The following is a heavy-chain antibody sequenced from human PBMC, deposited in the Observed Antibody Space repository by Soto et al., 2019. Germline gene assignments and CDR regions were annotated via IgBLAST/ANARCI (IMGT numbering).Heavy chain of an antibody. Sequence: SDTLSLTCTVSGGSISPYYWSWIRQPAGKGLEWIGRIYYSGSTNYDPSLKSRVTMSVDTSKNQFSLKMRSVTAADTAVYYCAREGGYFDSSGSGVYHYYGVDVWGQGTTVTVSS. CDR1: GGSISPYY. D-gene: IGHD3-22*01. CDR3: AREGGYFDSSGSGVYHYYGVDV. CDR2: IYYSGST. J-gene: IGHJ6*02. V-gene: IGHV4-4*07.